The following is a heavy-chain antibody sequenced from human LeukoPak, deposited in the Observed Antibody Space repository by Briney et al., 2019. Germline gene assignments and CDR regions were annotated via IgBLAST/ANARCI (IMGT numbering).Heavy chain of an antibody. CDR1: GGSISSYY. CDR2: IYYSGST. CDR3: AASVAAAGNWFDP. Sequence: PSETLSLTCTVSGGSISSYYWSWIRQPPGKGLEWIGYIYYSGSTNYNPSLKGRVTISVDTSKNQFSLKLSSVTAADTAVYYCAASVAAAGNWFDPWGQGTLVTVSS. D-gene: IGHD6-13*01. V-gene: IGHV4-59*01. J-gene: IGHJ5*02.